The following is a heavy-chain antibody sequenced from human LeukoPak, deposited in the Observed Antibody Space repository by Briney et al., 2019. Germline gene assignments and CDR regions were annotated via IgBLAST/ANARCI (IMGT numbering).Heavy chain of an antibody. Sequence: GRSLRLSCAASGFTFSSYAMHWVRQAPGKGLEWVGRIRSKNDGGTIGYAAPVKDRFTISRDDSKNTLYLQMNSLEIEDTAVYFCTTDRTMKGYWGQGTLVTVSS. CDR2: IRSKNDGGTI. CDR1: GFTFSSYA. V-gene: IGHV3-15*01. CDR3: TTDRTMKGY. D-gene: IGHD3-22*01. J-gene: IGHJ4*02.